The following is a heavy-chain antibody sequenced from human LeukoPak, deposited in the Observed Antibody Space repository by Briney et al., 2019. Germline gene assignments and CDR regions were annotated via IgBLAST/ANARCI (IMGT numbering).Heavy chain of an antibody. Sequence: ASVKVSCKASGYTFTGYYMHWVRQAPGQGLEWMGWINPNSGGTNYAQKFQGRATMTGDTSISTAYMELSRLRSDDTAVYYCARSLQFDSGSLGDIWGQGTMVTVSS. CDR1: GYTFTGYY. CDR3: ARSLQFDSGSLGDI. CDR2: INPNSGGT. D-gene: IGHD1-26*01. J-gene: IGHJ3*02. V-gene: IGHV1-2*02.